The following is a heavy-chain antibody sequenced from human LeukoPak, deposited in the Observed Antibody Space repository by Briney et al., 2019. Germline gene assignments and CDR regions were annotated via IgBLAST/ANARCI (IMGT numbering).Heavy chain of an antibody. V-gene: IGHV4-39*01. CDR2: TYYTGST. CDR3: ARHKVRDWFDP. CDR1: GGSISNNIYY. Sequence: PSETLSLTCTVSGGSISNNIYYWGWIRQPPGKGLEWIGSTYYTGSTDYNPSLKSRVTIFVDTSKNQFSLKVTSVTAADTAVYYCARHKVRDWFDPWGQGTLVTVSS. J-gene: IGHJ5*02.